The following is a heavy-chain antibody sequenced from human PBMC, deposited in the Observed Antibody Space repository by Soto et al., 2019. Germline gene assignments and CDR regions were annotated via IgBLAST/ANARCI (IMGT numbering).Heavy chain of an antibody. V-gene: IGHV3-30-3*01. J-gene: IGHJ6*02. CDR2: ISYDGSNK. D-gene: IGHD3-3*01. CDR3: ARGGEFWSGSPPYYCYGMDV. CDR1: GFTFSSYA. Sequence: QVQLVESGGGVVQPGRSLRLSCAASGFTFSSYAMHWVRQAPGKGLEWVAVISYDGSNKYYADSVKGRFTISRDNSKNTLYLQINSLRAEDTSVYYGARGGEFWSGSPPYYCYGMDVWGQGTRVTVSS.